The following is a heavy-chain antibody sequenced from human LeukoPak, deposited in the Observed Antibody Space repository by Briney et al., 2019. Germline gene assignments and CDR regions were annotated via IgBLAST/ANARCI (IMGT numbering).Heavy chain of an antibody. V-gene: IGHV1-2*02. D-gene: IGHD3-22*01. CDR3: ARDLYHYDSSGSRGTFDI. Sequence: ASVKVSCKASGYTFTGYYMHWVRQAPGQGLEWMGWINPNSGGTNYAQKLQGRVTMTRDTSISTAYMEPSRLRSDDTAVYYCARDLYHYDSSGSRGTFDIWGQGTMVTVSS. CDR2: INPNSGGT. CDR1: GYTFTGYY. J-gene: IGHJ3*02.